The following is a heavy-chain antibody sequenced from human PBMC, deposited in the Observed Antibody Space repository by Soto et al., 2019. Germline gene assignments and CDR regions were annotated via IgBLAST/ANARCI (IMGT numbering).Heavy chain of an antibody. CDR2: INSDDSTI. CDR1: GFYFGPFW. J-gene: IGHJ3*02. V-gene: IGHV3-74*01. CDR3: ARDRGFPDSFDI. Sequence: GGSLRLSCAASGFYFGPFWMPWVRQTPGKGLVWVAHINSDDSTIVYADSVKGRFTISRDNAKSTLFLQMNSLRVEDTGVYYCARDRGFPDSFDIWGQGTMVTVSS.